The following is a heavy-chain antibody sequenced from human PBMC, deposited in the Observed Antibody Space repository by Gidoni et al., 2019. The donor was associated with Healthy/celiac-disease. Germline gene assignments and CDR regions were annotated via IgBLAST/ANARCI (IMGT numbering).Heavy chain of an antibody. D-gene: IGHD2-8*01. V-gene: IGHV4-39*01. CDR3: ARHLIVRMVYSIDNWFDP. CDR2: IYYSGST. J-gene: IGHJ5*02. Sequence: LQLQESGPGLVKPPETLSLTCTGSGGSLSSSSYSWGWIRQPPGKGLEWIGSIYYSGSTYYNPSLKSRVTISVDTSKNQFSLKLSSVTAADTAVYYCARHLIVRMVYSIDNWFDPWGQETLVTVSS. CDR1: GGSLSSSSYS.